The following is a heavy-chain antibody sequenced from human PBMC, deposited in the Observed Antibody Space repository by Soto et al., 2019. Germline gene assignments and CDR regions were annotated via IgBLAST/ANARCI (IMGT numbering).Heavy chain of an antibody. J-gene: IGHJ5*02. CDR3: ARDLREYSYGENWFDP. CDR2: ISAYNGNT. CDR1: GYTFTSYG. D-gene: IGHD5-18*01. Sequence: QVQLVQSGAEVKKPGASVKVSCKASGYTFTSYGISWVRQAPGQGLEWMGWISAYNGNTNYAQKLQGRVTMTTDTSTSTAYMELRSLISDDTAVYYCARDLREYSYGENWFDPWGQGTLVTVSS. V-gene: IGHV1-18*04.